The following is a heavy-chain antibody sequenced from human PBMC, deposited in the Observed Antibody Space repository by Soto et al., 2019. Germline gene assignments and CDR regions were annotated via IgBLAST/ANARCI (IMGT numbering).Heavy chain of an antibody. Sequence: GASVKVSCKASGYTFTSYAMHWVRQAPGQRLEWMGWINAGNGNTEYSQKFQGRVTITRDTSASTAYMELSSLRSEDTAVYYCARDFPPDYWGQGTLVTVSS. CDR1: GYTFTSYA. V-gene: IGHV1-3*01. CDR2: INAGNGNT. J-gene: IGHJ4*02. CDR3: ARDFPPDY.